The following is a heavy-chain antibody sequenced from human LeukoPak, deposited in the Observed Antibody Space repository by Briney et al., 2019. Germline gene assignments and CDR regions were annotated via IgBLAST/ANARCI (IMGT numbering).Heavy chain of an antibody. CDR3: ARPLGSSRVRARVY. J-gene: IGHJ4*02. V-gene: IGHV3-7*01. CDR2: IKQDGSET. D-gene: IGHD2-2*01. CDR1: GFAFSSYW. Sequence: GGSLRLSCVASGFAFSSYWMSWVRQAPGQGLEWVANIKQDGSETYFLDSVKGRFTISRDNAKNSLYLQMNSLRAEDTAVYYCARPLGSSRVRARVYWGQGTLVTVSS.